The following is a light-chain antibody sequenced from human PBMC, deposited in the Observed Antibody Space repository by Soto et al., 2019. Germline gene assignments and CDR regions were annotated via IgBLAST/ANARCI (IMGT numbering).Light chain of an antibody. CDR3: HQYGRSPFT. Sequence: EIVLMQSPGTLSLSPGERATLSCRASQSVSSSYLAWYQQKPGQAPRLLIYGASSRAAGIPGWFSGSESGTDFTLTISRLEPEEFAVYYCHQYGRSPFTFGRGTKVDIK. CDR2: GAS. V-gene: IGKV3-20*01. CDR1: QSVSSSY. J-gene: IGKJ3*01.